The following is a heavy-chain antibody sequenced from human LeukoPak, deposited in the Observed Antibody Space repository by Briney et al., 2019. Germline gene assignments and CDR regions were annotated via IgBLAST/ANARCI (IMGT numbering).Heavy chain of an antibody. Sequence: GASVKVSCKASGGTFSSYAISWVRQAPGQGLEWMGGIIPIFGTANYAQKFQGRVTITADESTSTAYMELSSLRSEDTAVYYCARVASGTRGQTRGLDYWGQGTLVTVSS. V-gene: IGHV1-69*01. CDR3: ARVASGTRGQTRGLDY. CDR1: GGTFSSYA. CDR2: IIPIFGTA. D-gene: IGHD1-1*01. J-gene: IGHJ4*02.